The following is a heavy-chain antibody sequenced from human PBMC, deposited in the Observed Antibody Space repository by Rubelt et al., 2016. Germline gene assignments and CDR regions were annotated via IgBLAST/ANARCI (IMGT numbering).Heavy chain of an antibody. Sequence: QLQLQESGPGLVKPSETLSLTCTVSGGSISSSSYYWGWIRQPPGKGLEWIGYIYYSGSTYYNPSLKSRVTTSVDTSKNQFSLKLSSVTAADTAVYYCARRGSAFDIWGQGTMVTVSS. CDR3: ARRGSAFDI. D-gene: IGHD6-6*01. CDR1: GGSISSSSYY. CDR2: IYYSGST. J-gene: IGHJ3*02. V-gene: IGHV4-39*01.